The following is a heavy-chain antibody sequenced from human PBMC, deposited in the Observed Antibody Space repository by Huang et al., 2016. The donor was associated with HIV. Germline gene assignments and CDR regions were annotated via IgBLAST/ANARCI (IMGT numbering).Heavy chain of an antibody. CDR1: GFTFSGYA. V-gene: IGHV3-30-3*01. CDR2: ISYDGSNK. Sequence: QVQLVESGGGVAQPGRSLRLSCAASGFTFSGYAMHWVRQAPGKGLEWVAVISYDGSNKHYADAGKGRFTISRDNSKNTLYLQMNSLRAEDTAVYYCARDGLVSNYYYDSSGYYLGDAFDIWGQGTMVTVSS. J-gene: IGHJ3*02. D-gene: IGHD3-22*01. CDR3: ARDGLVSNYYYDSSGYYLGDAFDI.